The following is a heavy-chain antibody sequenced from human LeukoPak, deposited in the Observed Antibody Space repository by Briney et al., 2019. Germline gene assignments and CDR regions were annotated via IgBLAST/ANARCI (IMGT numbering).Heavy chain of an antibody. CDR2: IKQDGSEK. CDR3: ALRLDY. CDR1: GFTFSSYA. J-gene: IGHJ4*02. V-gene: IGHV3-7*01. Sequence: GGSLRLSCAASGFTFSSYAMSWVRQAPGKGLEWVANIKQDGSEKHYVDSVKGRFTISRDNAKNSLHLQMTSLRVEDTAVYYCALRLDYWGQGTLLTVSS. D-gene: IGHD4-17*01.